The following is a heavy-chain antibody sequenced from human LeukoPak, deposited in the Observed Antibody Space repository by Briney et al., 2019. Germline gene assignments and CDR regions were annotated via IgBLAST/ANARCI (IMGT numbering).Heavy chain of an antibody. CDR3: AKEARGHHFDY. CDR2: ISYDGSNK. V-gene: IGHV3-30*18. D-gene: IGHD1-26*01. J-gene: IGHJ4*02. CDR1: GFTFSSYG. Sequence: PGGSLRLSCAASGFTFSSYGMHWVRQAPGKGLEWVAVISYDGSNKYYADSVKGRFTISRDNSKNTLYLQMNSLRAEDTAVYYWAKEARGHHFDYWGQGTLVTVSS.